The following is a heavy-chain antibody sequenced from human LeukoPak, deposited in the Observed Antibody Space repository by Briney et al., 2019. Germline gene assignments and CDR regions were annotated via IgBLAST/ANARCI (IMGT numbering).Heavy chain of an antibody. J-gene: IGHJ6*02. D-gene: IGHD4-17*01. V-gene: IGHV6-1*01. CDR2: TYYRSKWYN. Sequence: SQTLSLTCAISGDSVSSNSAAWNWIRQSPSRGLEWLGRTYYRSKWYNDYAVSVKSRITINPDTSKNQFSLQLNSVTPEDTAVYYCARDNSTALGGYCYYGMDVWGQGTTVTVSS. CDR1: GDSVSSNSAA. CDR3: ARDNSTALGGYCYYGMDV.